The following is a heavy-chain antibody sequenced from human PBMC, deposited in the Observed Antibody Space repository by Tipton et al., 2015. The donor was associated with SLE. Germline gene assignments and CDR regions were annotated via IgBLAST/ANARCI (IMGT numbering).Heavy chain of an antibody. Sequence: TLSLTCTVSGGSISSSSYYWGWIRQPPGKGLEWIGSIYYSGSTYYNPSLKSRVTISVDTSKNQFSLKLSSVTAADTAVYYCARHGGRNVLRFLEWLIDYWGQGTLVTVSS. V-gene: IGHV4-39*01. CDR3: ARHGGRNVLRFLEWLIDY. J-gene: IGHJ4*02. D-gene: IGHD3-3*01. CDR2: IYYSGST. CDR1: GGSISSSSYY.